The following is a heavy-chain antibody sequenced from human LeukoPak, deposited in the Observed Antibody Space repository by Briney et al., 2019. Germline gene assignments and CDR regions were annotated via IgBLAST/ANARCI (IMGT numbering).Heavy chain of an antibody. D-gene: IGHD3-10*01. V-gene: IGHV4-59*01. CDR2: IYYSGST. J-gene: IGHJ4*02. CDR3: ARDVGGSGQIDY. CDR1: GGSISSYY. Sequence: SETLSLTRTDPGGSISSYYWSWIRQPPGKGLEWIGYIYYSGSTNYNPSLKSRVTISVDTSKNQFSLKLSSVTAADTAVYYCARDVGGSGQIDYWGQGTLVTVSS.